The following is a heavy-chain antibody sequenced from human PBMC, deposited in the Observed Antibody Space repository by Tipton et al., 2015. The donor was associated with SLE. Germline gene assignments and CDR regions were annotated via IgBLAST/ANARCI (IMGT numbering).Heavy chain of an antibody. Sequence: WIRQAPGKGLEWVAFIRFDGTNKYYADSVKGRFTISRDNSKNTLYLQMNSLRAEDTAVYYCARRYQILQKGTGMDVWGQGTMVTVSS. J-gene: IGHJ6*02. CDR2: IRFDGTNK. V-gene: IGHV3-30*02. CDR3: ARRYQILQKGTGMDV. D-gene: IGHD1-26*01.